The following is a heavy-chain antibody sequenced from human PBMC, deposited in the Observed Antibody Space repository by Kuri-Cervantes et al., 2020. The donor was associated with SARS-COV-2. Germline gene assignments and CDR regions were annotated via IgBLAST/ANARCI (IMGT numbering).Heavy chain of an antibody. CDR3: ARVTTGSWYYDYYYGMDV. V-gene: IGHV1-2*04. D-gene: IGHD6-13*01. J-gene: IGHJ6*02. CDR2: INPNSGGT. Sequence: ASVKVSCKASGYTFTSYYMHWVRQAPGQGLEWMGWINPNSGGTNYVQKFQGWVTMTRDTSISTAYMELSRLRSDDTAVYYCARVTTGSWYYDYYYGMDVWGQGTTVTVSS. CDR1: GYTFTSYY.